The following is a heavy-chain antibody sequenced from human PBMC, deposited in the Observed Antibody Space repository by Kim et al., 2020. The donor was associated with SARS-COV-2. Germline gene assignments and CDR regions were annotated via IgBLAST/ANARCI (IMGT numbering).Heavy chain of an antibody. J-gene: IGHJ4*02. V-gene: IGHV1-3*01. CDR3: ARMGDSVTTHDYYYDY. Sequence: QTFQGRVAITRDTSASTAYMELTSLTSEDTAVYYCARMGDSVTTHDYYYDYWGQGTLVTVSS. D-gene: IGHD4-17*01.